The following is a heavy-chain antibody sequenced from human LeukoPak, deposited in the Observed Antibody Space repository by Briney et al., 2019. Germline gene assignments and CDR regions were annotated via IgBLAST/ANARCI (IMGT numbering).Heavy chain of an antibody. D-gene: IGHD3-10*01. Sequence: GGSLRLSCAASGFTFSSYAMSWVRQAPGNGLEWVSAISGSGGSTYYADSVKGRFTISRDNSKNTLYLQMNSLRAEDTAVYYCAKDQVGTYYHGSGCDNDYWGQGTLVTVSS. V-gene: IGHV3-23*01. J-gene: IGHJ4*02. CDR3: AKDQVGTYYHGSGCDNDY. CDR1: GFTFSSYA. CDR2: ISGSGGST.